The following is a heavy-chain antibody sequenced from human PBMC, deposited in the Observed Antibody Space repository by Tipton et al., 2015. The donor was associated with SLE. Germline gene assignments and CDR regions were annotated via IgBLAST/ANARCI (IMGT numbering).Heavy chain of an antibody. V-gene: IGHV4-38-2*02. CDR2: ISHSGST. CDR3: ARALGYCSSTSCSNWFDP. D-gene: IGHD2-2*01. J-gene: IGHJ5*02. CDR1: DYSINSGYF. Sequence: TLSLTCTVSDYSINSGYFWGWIRQPPGKGLEWIGGISHSGSTYYSPSLKSRVTISKDTPKKQFSLRLNSVTAADTAVYYCARALGYCSSTSCSNWFDPWGQGTLVTVSS.